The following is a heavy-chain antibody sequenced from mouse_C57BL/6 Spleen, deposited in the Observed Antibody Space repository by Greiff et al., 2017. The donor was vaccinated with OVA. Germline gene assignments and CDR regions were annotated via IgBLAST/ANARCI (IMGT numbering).Heavy chain of an antibody. Sequence: VQVVESGPELVKPGASVKISCKASGYAFSSSWMNWVKQRPGKGLEWIGRIYPGDGDTNYNGKFKGKATLTADKSSSTAYMQLSSLTSEDSAVYFCARSYDYGAFDYWGQGTTLTVSS. D-gene: IGHD2-4*01. CDR2: IYPGDGDT. CDR1: GYAFSSSW. V-gene: IGHV1-82*01. CDR3: ARSYDYGAFDY. J-gene: IGHJ2*01.